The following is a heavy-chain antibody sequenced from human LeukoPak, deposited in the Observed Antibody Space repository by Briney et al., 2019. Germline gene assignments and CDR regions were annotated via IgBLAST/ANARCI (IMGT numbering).Heavy chain of an antibody. J-gene: IGHJ4*02. Sequence: GGSLRLSCAASGFTFSRYWMSWARQAPGKGLEWVANIKQDGSEKYHVDSVKGRFTISRDNAKNSLYLQMNSLRAEDTAVYYCAKIADYGDYAEYWSQGTLVTVSS. CDR2: IKQDGSEK. CDR1: GFTFSRYW. V-gene: IGHV3-7*01. D-gene: IGHD4-17*01. CDR3: AKIADYGDYAEY.